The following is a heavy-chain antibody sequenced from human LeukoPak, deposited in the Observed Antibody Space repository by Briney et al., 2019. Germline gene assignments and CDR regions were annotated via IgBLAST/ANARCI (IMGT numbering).Heavy chain of an antibody. D-gene: IGHD2/OR15-2a*01. CDR1: GFTFSSYS. J-gene: IGHJ5*02. V-gene: IGHV3-48*01. CDR2: ISSSSSTI. Sequence: GGSLRLSXAASGFTFSSYSMNCVRQAPGKGLEWVSYISSSSSTIYYADPVKGRFTISRDNAKNSLYLQMHSLRAEDTAVYYWSPISMENIFGWVGPWGQGTLVTVSS. CDR3: SPISMENIFGWVGP.